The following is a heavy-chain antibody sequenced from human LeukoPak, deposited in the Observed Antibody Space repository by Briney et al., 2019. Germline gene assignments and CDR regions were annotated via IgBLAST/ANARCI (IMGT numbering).Heavy chain of an antibody. J-gene: IGHJ4*02. CDR3: ASPDSGGPFGY. CDR2: IYYSGST. V-gene: IGHV4-39*07. D-gene: IGHD3-16*01. CDR1: GGSISSSSYY. Sequence: SSETLSLTCTVSGGSISSSSYYWGWIRQPPGKGLEWIGSIYYSGSTYYNPSLKSRVTISVDTSKNQFSLKLSSVTAADTALYYCASPDSGGPFGYWGQGTLVTVSS.